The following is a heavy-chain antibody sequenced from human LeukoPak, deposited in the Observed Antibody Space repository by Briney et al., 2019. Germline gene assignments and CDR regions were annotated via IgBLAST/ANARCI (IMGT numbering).Heavy chain of an antibody. CDR2: IYSGCST. D-gene: IGHD5-12*01. V-gene: IGHV3-66*01. J-gene: IGHJ6*03. CDR1: GFTFSSYA. Sequence: GGSLRLSCAASGFTFSSYAMSWVRQAPGKGREWVSVIYSGCSTYYADSVKGRFTISRDNSKNTLYLQMNSLRAEDTAVYYCARGGYSGYGNYYYYYMDVWGKGPTVTISS. CDR3: ARGGYSGYGNYYYYYMDV.